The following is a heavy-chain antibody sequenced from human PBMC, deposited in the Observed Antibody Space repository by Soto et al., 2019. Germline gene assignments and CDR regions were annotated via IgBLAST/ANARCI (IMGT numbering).Heavy chain of an antibody. D-gene: IGHD3-3*01. CDR2: IYFSGSGTS. Sequence: SETQSLTCSVSGDFISNTTYYWAWVRQAPGKGLEWVGSIYFSGSGTSHYNPSLKSRVTISVDTSKNQFSLKLTSVTAADTAVYYCARPRYSIGTSGYSTFDYWGQGTLVTVSS. CDR1: GDFISNTTYY. V-gene: IGHV4-39*01. J-gene: IGHJ4*02. CDR3: ARPRYSIGTSGYSTFDY.